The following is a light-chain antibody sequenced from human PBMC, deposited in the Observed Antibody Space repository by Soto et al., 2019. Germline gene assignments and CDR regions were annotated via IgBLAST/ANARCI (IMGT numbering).Light chain of an antibody. J-gene: IGKJ1*01. CDR1: ESVNRF. CDR2: GAS. V-gene: IGKV3-15*01. Sequence: EIVMTQSPGPLSVSPGDGATLSCRASESVNRFLAWYQHKPGQAPKLLIYGASTRAAGVPVRFSGSGSGTEFTLTISSLQSEDLAVYCCQQYNSWPRTFGQGTKVEIK. CDR3: QQYNSWPRT.